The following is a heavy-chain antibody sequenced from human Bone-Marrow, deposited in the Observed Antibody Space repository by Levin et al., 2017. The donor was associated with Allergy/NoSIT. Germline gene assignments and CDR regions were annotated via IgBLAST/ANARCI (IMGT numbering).Heavy chain of an antibody. CDR3: AKNRAGASDYYSPYYYGLDV. CDR1: GFRFSSDG. Sequence: GESLKISCAASGFRFSSDGMHWVRQAPGKGLEWVAVITYDGTTKHYASSVKGRFTISRDNSKNTLYLQMNSLRGEDTAVYYCAKNRAGASDYYSPYYYGLDVWGQGTSVTVSS. D-gene: IGHD3-22*01. V-gene: IGHV3-30*18. J-gene: IGHJ6*02. CDR2: ITYDGTTK.